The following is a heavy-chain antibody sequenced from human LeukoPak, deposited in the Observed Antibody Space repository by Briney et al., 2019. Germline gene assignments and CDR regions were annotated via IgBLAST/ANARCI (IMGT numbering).Heavy chain of an antibody. CDR2: IWYDGSNK. J-gene: IGHJ6*02. D-gene: IGHD6-19*01. V-gene: IGHV3-33*01. CDR1: GFTFSSYG. CDR3: ARDHSSGWPTYYYYGMDV. Sequence: PGGSLRLSCAASGFTFSSYGMHWVRQAPGKGLEWVAVIWYDGSNKYYADSVKGRFTISRDNSKNTLYLQMNSLRAEDTAVYYCARDHSSGWPTYYYYGMDVWGQGTTVTVSS.